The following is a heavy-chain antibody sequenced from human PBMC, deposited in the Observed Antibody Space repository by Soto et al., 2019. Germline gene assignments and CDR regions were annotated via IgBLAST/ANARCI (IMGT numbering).Heavy chain of an antibody. CDR3: ARRGYCSGGSCYSLGDDYYYYGMDV. J-gene: IGHJ6*01. CDR1: GYSFTSYW. V-gene: IGHV5-51*01. Sequence: ESLKISCKGSGYSFTSYWIGWVRQMPGKGLEWMGIIYPGDSDTRYSPSFQGQVTISADKSIITAYLQWISLKASDTAMYYCARRGYCSGGSCYSLGDDYYYYGMDVWGQGPTVTVSS. D-gene: IGHD2-15*01. CDR2: IYPGDSDT.